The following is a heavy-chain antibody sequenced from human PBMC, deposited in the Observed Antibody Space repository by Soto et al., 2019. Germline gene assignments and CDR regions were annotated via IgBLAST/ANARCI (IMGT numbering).Heavy chain of an antibody. D-gene: IGHD1-26*01. V-gene: IGHV4-59*08. J-gene: IGHJ4*02. CDR3: TRRARSIVGPADF. Sequence: PSETLSLTCTVSGGSISTYYWGWIRQPPGKGLEWIGYIYYSGSTNYNPSLSLKSRVTMSVDTSKNQFSLNLSSVTATDTAIYYCTRRARSIVGPADFWGPGTLVTV. CDR1: GGSISTYY. CDR2: IYYSGST.